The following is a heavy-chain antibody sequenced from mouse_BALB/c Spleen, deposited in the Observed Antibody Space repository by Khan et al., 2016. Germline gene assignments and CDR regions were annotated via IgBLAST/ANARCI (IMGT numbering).Heavy chain of an antibody. CDR2: ISYSGST. CDR1: GYSITSDYA. V-gene: IGHV3-2*02. CDR3: ARRGNYFDY. J-gene: IGHJ2*01. Sequence: VQLKESGPGLVKPSQSLSLTCTVTGYSITSDYAWNWIRQFPGNKLEWMGYISYSGSTSYNPSLKSRISITRDTSKNQFFLQLNSVTTEDTATYYCARRGNYFDYWGQGTTLTVSS.